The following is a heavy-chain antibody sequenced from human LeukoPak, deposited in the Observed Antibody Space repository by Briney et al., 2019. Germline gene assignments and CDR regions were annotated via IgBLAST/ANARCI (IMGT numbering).Heavy chain of an antibody. CDR2: IYSGGST. V-gene: IGHV3-66*01. J-gene: IGHJ3*02. CDR3: AKDGGGGSCYGCAFDI. CDR1: EFSVGSNY. Sequence: GGSLRLSCAASEFSVGSNYMTWVRQAPGKGLEWVSLIYSGGSTYYADSVKGRFTISRDNSKNTLYLQMNSLRAEDTAVYYCAKDGGGGSCYGCAFDIWGQGTMVTVSS. D-gene: IGHD2-15*01.